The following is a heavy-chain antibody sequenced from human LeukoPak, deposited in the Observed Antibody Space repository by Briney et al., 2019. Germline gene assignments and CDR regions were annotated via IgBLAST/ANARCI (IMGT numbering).Heavy chain of an antibody. CDR2: IGGSGGST. CDR3: AKDRNSRYDFWSGSYSHYYYYYMDV. Sequence: GGSLRLSCAVSGFTFSSNAMSWVRQAPGKGLEWVSAIGGSGGSTYYADSVKGRFTISGDNSKNTLYLQMNSLRAEDTALYYCAKDRNSRYDFWSGSYSHYYYYYMDVWGKGTTVTVSS. J-gene: IGHJ6*03. V-gene: IGHV3-23*01. CDR1: GFTFSSNA. D-gene: IGHD3-3*01.